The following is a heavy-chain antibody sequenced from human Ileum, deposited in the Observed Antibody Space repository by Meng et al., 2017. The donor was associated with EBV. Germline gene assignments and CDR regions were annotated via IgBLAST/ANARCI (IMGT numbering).Heavy chain of an antibody. CDR2: IYYSGRT. Sequence: QLSLQASGPGPVKPSETLSLLCTVSGGPINSSSYYWGWIRQPPGKGLEWIGSIYYSGRTYYNPSLKSRVTISVDTSKNQFSLKLSSVTAADTAVYYCARPIAAAGWFDPWGQGTLVTVSS. CDR3: ARPIAAAGWFDP. CDR1: GGPINSSSYY. J-gene: IGHJ5*02. D-gene: IGHD6-13*01. V-gene: IGHV4-39*01.